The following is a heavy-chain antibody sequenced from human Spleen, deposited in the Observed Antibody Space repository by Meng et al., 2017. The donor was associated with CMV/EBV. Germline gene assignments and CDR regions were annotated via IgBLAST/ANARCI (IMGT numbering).Heavy chain of an antibody. J-gene: IGHJ2*01. CDR1: GYTFNTHS. Sequence: CKDSGYTFNTHSINWVRQAPGQGLEWMGWINTYNGNTKFAQKFQGRVTLTTDSSTTTAFMELRSLRSDDTAVYYCARDEANWGFCDLWGRGTLVTVSS. D-gene: IGHD7-27*01. V-gene: IGHV1-18*01. CDR3: ARDEANWGFCDL. CDR2: INTYNGNT.